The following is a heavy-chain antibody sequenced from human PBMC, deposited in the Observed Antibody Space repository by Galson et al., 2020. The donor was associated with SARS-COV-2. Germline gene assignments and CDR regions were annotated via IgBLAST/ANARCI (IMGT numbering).Heavy chain of an antibody. CDR1: GFSFATYW. CDR3: ARPRDGYSNGAFEI. V-gene: IGHV5-51*01. J-gene: IGHJ3*02. D-gene: IGHD2-15*01. CDR2: IYPGDSDT. Sequence: GESLKISCAGSGFSFATYWIAWVRQMPGKGLEWMGIIYPGDSDTRYSPSFQGQVAISADKSISTTYLQWDSLKASDTAMYYCARPRDGYSNGAFEIWGQGTMVTVSS.